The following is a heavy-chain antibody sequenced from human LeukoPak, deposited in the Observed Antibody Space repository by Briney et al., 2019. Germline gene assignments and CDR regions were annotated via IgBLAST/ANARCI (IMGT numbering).Heavy chain of an antibody. V-gene: IGHV4-39*07. CDR2: IYYSGST. D-gene: IGHD6-13*01. CDR1: GGSISSSSYY. CDR3: ASHSSSWYSFDY. Sequence: PSETLSLTCTVSGGSISSSSYYWGWIRQPPGKGLEWIGSIYYSGSTYYNPSLKSRVTISVDTSKNQFSLKLSSVTAADTAVYYCASHSSSWYSFDYWGQGTLVTVSS. J-gene: IGHJ4*02.